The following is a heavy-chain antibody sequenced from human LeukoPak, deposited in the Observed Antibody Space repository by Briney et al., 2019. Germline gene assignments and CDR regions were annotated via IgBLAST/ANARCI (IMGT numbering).Heavy chain of an antibody. J-gene: IGHJ4*02. CDR2: FDPEDDER. Sequence: ASVKVSCKVSGYTLSELSMHWVRQAPGKGLEWMGGFDPEDDERVYAQKFQGRVTMTEDTSTDTAYMELSSLRSEDTAIYYCATELRSGYFDYWGQGTLVTVSS. CDR1: GYTLSELS. D-gene: IGHD3-22*01. CDR3: ATELRSGYFDY. V-gene: IGHV1-24*01.